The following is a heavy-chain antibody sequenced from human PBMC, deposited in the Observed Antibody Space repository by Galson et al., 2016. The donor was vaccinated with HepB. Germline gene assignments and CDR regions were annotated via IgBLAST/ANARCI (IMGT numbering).Heavy chain of an antibody. D-gene: IGHD3-16*01. CDR2: ISYDGSEK. CDR1: GFIFSNYA. V-gene: IGHV3-30*04. J-gene: IGHJ4*02. Sequence: SLRLSCAASGFIFSNYAIHWVRQAPGGGLECVAVISYDGSEKYYAGSVKGRFTVSRDNSKNMLFLQMNSLRAEDSALYYCAREGGRLYDLDFWGQGTLVHVSS. CDR3: AREGGRLYDLDF.